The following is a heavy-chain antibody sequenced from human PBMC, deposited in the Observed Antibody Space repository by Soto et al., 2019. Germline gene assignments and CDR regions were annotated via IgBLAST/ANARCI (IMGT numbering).Heavy chain of an antibody. Sequence: PSEALSLTSTVSAGSIISSSYYWGLIRQAPGKGLEWIGSIYYSGSTYYNPSLKSRVTISVDTSKNQFSLKLSSVTAADTAVYYCARHGGAGIAVAGNWGQRSLVT. CDR3: ARHGGAGIAVAGN. J-gene: IGHJ4*02. V-gene: IGHV4-39*01. D-gene: IGHD6-19*01. CDR1: AGSIISSSYY. CDR2: IYYSGST.